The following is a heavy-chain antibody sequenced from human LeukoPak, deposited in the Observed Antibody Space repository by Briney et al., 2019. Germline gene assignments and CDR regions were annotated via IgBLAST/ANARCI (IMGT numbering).Heavy chain of an antibody. CDR2: IKQDGSEK. V-gene: IGHV3-7*01. D-gene: IGHD1-7*01. Sequence: GGSLRLSCAASGFTFSNYWMSWVRQAPGKELEWVANIKQDGSEKYYVNSVKGRFTISRDNAKNSLYLQMNSLRAEDTAIYYCAREDDWNYEDYWGQGTLVTVSS. CDR3: AREDDWNYEDY. CDR1: GFTFSNYW. J-gene: IGHJ4*02.